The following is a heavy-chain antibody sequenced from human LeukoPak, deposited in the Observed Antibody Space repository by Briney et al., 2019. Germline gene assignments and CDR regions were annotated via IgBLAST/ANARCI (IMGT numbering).Heavy chain of an antibody. V-gene: IGHV4-38-2*01. CDR3: ARRAGSGWPTFDY. CDR2: IYHSGNS. CDR1: GYSISSGYY. Sequence: SETLSLTCAVSGYSISSGYYWGWVRQPPGKGLEWIGSIYHSGNSYHNPSLRSRVTISVDTSKNQFFLKVSSVTAADTAVYYCARRAGSGWPTFDYWGQGTLVTVSS. D-gene: IGHD6-19*01. J-gene: IGHJ4*02.